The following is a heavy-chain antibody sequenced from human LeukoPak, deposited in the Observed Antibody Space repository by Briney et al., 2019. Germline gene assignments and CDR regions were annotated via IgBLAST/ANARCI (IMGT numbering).Heavy chain of an antibody. CDR1: GFTFSSYW. J-gene: IGHJ4*02. CDR3: ARCSRAVRGVIIS. V-gene: IGHV3-74*01. Sequence: GGSLRLSCAAPGFTFSSYWMHWVRQAPGKGLVWVSRINSDGSSTSYADSVKGRFTISRDNAKNTLYLQMNSLRAEDTAVYYCARCSRAVRGVIISWGQGTLVTVSS. D-gene: IGHD3-10*01. CDR2: INSDGSST.